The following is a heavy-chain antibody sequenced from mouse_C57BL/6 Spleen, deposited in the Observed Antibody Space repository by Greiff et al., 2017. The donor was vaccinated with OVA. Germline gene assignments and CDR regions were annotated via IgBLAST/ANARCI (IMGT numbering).Heavy chain of an antibody. V-gene: IGHV14-3*01. CDR1: GFNIKNTY. J-gene: IGHJ3*01. D-gene: IGHD1-1*01. CDR2: IDPANGNT. Sequence: EVQLQQSVAELVRPGASVKLSCTASGFNIKNTYMHWVKQRPEQGLEWIGRIDPANGNTKYAPKFQGKATITAATSSNTAYLQLSSLTSEDTAIYYCARDYYGSSYPFAYWGKGTLVTVSA. CDR3: ARDYYGSSYPFAY.